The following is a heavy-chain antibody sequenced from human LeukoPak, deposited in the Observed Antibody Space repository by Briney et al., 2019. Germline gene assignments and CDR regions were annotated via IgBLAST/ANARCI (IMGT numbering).Heavy chain of an antibody. D-gene: IGHD5-18*01. CDR1: GFTFSSYS. J-gene: IGHJ4*02. V-gene: IGHV3-48*01. Sequence: PGGSLRLSCAASGFTFSSYSMNWVRQAPGKGLEWVSYISSSSSTIYYADSVKGRFTISRDNAKNSLYLQMNGLRAEDTAVYYCARHLSGVTGYTYGRGIDYWGQGTLVTVSS. CDR3: ARHLSGVTGYTYGRGIDY. CDR2: ISSSSSTI.